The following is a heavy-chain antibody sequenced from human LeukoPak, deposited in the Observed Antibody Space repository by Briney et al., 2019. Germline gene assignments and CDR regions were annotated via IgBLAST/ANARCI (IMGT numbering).Heavy chain of an antibody. D-gene: IGHD2-2*01. Sequence: GGSLRLSCTASGFTLSTYAMNWVRQAPGKGLEWVSGISGSGVSTYYADSVKGRFTISRDNSNNTLYLQMSSLGAEDTAVYYCAKDWGMGDQLLRIDYWGQGTLVTVSS. V-gene: IGHV3-23*01. CDR2: ISGSGVST. CDR1: GFTLSTYA. J-gene: IGHJ4*02. CDR3: AKDWGMGDQLLRIDY.